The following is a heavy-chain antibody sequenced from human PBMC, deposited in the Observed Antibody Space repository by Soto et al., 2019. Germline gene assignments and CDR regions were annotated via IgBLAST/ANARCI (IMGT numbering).Heavy chain of an antibody. CDR3: ARTIVGGTRLFYYYGMDV. CDR1: GGTFGNHA. V-gene: IGHV1-69*01. D-gene: IGHD1-26*01. J-gene: IGHJ6*02. CDR2: IIPGFDTA. Sequence: QVQLVQSGAEVKRPGSSVKVSCKASGGTFGNHAITWVRQAPGQGLEWMGGIIPGFDTATYARKFQGRVTFTADESTNTAYMELSRLRSEDTALYYCARTIVGGTRLFYYYGMDVWGQGTTVTVSS.